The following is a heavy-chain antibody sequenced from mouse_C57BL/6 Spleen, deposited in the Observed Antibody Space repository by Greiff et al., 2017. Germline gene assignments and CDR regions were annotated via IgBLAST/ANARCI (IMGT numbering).Heavy chain of an antibody. Sequence: VHLVESGPELVKPGASVKISCKASGYAFSSSWMNWVKQRPGKGLEWIGRIYPGDGDTNYNGKFKGKATLTADKSSSTAYMQLSSLTSEDSAVYFCARCYYDYDDGDYFDYWGQGTTLTVSS. D-gene: IGHD2-4*01. CDR3: ARCYYDYDDGDYFDY. J-gene: IGHJ2*01. CDR1: GYAFSSSW. CDR2: IYPGDGDT. V-gene: IGHV1-82*01.